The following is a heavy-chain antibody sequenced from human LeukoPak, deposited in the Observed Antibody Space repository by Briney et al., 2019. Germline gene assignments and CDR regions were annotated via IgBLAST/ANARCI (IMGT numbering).Heavy chain of an antibody. CDR1: GFTISSYA. D-gene: IGHD1-7*01. J-gene: IGHJ4*02. V-gene: IGHV3-23*01. CDR2: ISGSGGST. CDR3: ANLGVTGTTDY. Sequence: GGSLRLSCAASGFTISSYAMTWVRQAPGKGLEWVSAISGSGGSTYYADSVKGRFTISRDNSKNTLYLQMNSLRADDTAVYYCANLGVTGTTDYWGQGTLVTVAS.